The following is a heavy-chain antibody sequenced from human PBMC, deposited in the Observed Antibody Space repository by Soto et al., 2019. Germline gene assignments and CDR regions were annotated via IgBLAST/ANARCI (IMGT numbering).Heavy chain of an antibody. V-gene: IGHV4-34*01. CDR2: SSQSRTT. CDR3: ARDPNANAFDI. Sequence: SETRSLTSAIYGASLSGYDWSWVRQPPGKGLQWMGESSQSRTTNYDPSLKSRVTISVDTSKNQFSLRLRSLTAADTATYFCARDPNANAFDIWGRGTMVTVS. J-gene: IGHJ3*02. CDR1: GASLSGYD. D-gene: IGHD2-2*01.